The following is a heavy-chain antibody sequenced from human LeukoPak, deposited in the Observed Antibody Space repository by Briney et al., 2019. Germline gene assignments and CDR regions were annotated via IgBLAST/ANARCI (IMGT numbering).Heavy chain of an antibody. V-gene: IGHV4-34*01. Sequence: SETLSLTCAVYGGSFSGYYWSWIRQPPGKGLEWIGEINRSGSTNYNPSLKSRVTISVDTSKNQFSLKLSSVTAADTAVYYFARVRDTYYYDSSGQQFDYWGQGALVTVSS. D-gene: IGHD3-22*01. CDR2: INRSGST. CDR1: GGSFSGYY. CDR3: ARVRDTYYYDSSGQQFDY. J-gene: IGHJ4*02.